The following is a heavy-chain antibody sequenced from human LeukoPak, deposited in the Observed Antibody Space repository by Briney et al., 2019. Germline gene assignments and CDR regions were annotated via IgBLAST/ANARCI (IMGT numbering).Heavy chain of an antibody. CDR3: ARHPYYYGSGSYYLHFDS. CDR1: GGSIISSNYY. CDR2: IYYSGST. Sequence: SETLSLTCTVSGGSIISSNYYWGWIRQPPGKGLEWIGSIYYSGSTYHNPSLKSRITISVDTSKNHFSLKLSSVTAADTAMYYCARHPYYYGSGSYYLHFDSWGQGTLVAVSS. D-gene: IGHD3-10*01. V-gene: IGHV4-39*01. J-gene: IGHJ4*02.